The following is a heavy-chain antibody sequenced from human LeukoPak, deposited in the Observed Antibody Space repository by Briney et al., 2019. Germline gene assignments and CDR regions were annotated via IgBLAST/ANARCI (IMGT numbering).Heavy chain of an antibody. J-gene: IGHJ4*02. CDR2: IRSKANSYAT. V-gene: IGHV3-73*01. D-gene: IGHD2-21*02. CDR1: GFTFSGSA. CDR3: TRVDDIVVVTEG. Sequence: GGSLKLSCAASGFTFSGSAMHWVRQASGKGLEWVGRIRSKANSYATAYAASVKGRFTISRDDSKNTAYLQMNSLKTEDTAVYYCTRVDDIVVVTEGWGQGTLVTVSS.